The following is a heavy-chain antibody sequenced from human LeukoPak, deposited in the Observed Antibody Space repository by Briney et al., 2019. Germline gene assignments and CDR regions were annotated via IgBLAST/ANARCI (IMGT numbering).Heavy chain of an antibody. D-gene: IGHD3-10*01. CDR3: ARDRYGSGSYSDAFDI. J-gene: IGHJ3*02. Sequence: SETLSLTCTVSGDSISSGDSSWGWIRQPPGKGLEWIGTIYYSGSTYYNPSLKSRVTISVDTSKNQFSLKLSSVTAADTAVYYCARDRYGSGSYSDAFDIWGQGTMVTVSS. CDR2: IYYSGST. CDR1: GDSISSGDSS. V-gene: IGHV4-39*07.